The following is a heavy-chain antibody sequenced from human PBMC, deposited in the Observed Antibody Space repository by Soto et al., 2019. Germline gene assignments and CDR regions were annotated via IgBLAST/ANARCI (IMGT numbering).Heavy chain of an antibody. CDR1: GGSITSSSYY. J-gene: IGHJ4*02. CDR2: IYYSGNT. Sequence: QLQLQESGPGLVKPSETLSLTCTVSGGSITSSSYYWGWIRQPPGKGLEWIGSIYYSGNTYYTPSLPSRVALSVDTSKNQSCPKLSSVPAADTAVDYCAREGGRYCSGGSCPVDYWGQGTLVTVSS. D-gene: IGHD2-15*01. V-gene: IGHV4-39*01. CDR3: AREGGRYCSGGSCPVDY.